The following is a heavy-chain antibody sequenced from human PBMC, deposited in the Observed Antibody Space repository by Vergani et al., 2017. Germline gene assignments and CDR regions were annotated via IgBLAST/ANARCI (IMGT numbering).Heavy chain of an antibody. Sequence: EVQLLVSGGGLVQPGGSLRLSCEASGFSFPGYAMSWVRQAPGKGLEWVSSVSGSSATPYYADSVKGRFIISRDNAKNSLYLQMNSLRAEDTAVYYCARKHISNYYDSSGYYYMGYYYGMDVWGQGTTVTVSS. CDR3: ARKHISNYYDSSGYYYMGYYYGMDV. V-gene: IGHV3-23*01. CDR2: VSGSSATP. CDR1: GFSFPGYA. J-gene: IGHJ6*02. D-gene: IGHD3-22*01.